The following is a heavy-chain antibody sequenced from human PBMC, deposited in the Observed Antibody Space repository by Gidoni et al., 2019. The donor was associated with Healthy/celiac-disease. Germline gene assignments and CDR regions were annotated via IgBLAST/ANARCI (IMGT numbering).Heavy chain of an antibody. Sequence: QVQLVASGGGVVQLGRSLRLSCAASGFTFSSYAMHWVRQATGKGLECVAVISYDGSNKYYADSVKGRFTISRDNSKNTLYLQMNSLRAEDTAVYYCARDHFIAAGFGYLDYWGQGTLVTVSS. CDR3: ARDHFIAAGFGYLDY. J-gene: IGHJ4*02. CDR1: GFTFSSYA. V-gene: IGHV3-30-3*01. D-gene: IGHD6-13*01. CDR2: ISYDGSNK.